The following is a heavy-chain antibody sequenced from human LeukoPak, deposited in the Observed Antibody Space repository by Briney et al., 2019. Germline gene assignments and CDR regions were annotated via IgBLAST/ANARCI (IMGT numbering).Heavy chain of an antibody. CDR3: ARELVTSYEGHFDY. CDR2: INQDGGDK. V-gene: IGHV3-7*01. CDR1: GFTFSSYW. J-gene: IGHJ4*02. Sequence: QPGGSLRLSCAASGFTFSSYWMSWVRQAPGKGLEWVANINQDGGDKDYVDSVKGRFTISRDNAKSSLYLQMNSLRVEDTAVYYCARELVTSYEGHFDYWGQGALVTVSS. D-gene: IGHD2-21*02.